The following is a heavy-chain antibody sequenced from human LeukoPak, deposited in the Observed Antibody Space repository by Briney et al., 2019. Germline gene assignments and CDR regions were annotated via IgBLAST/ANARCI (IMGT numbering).Heavy chain of an antibody. CDR2: IYHSGST. CDR3: ARDPGLNYYDATYYFDY. CDR1: GGSISSSNW. V-gene: IGHV4-4*02. J-gene: IGHJ4*02. Sequence: SETLSLTCAVSGGSISSSNWWSWVRQPPGKGLEWIGEIYHSGSTNYNPSLKSRVTISVDKSKNQFSLKLSSVTAADTAVYYCARDPGLNYYDATYYFDYWGQGTLVTVSS. D-gene: IGHD3-22*01.